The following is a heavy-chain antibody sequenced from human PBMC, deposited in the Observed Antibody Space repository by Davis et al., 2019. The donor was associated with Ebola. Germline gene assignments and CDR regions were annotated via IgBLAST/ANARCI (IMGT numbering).Heavy chain of an antibody. CDR3: ARSQDYYYGMDV. J-gene: IGHJ6*02. Sequence: GRFTISRDNTKNTVSLQMNSLRAEDTAVYYCARSQDYYYGMDVWGPGTTVTVSS. V-gene: IGHV3-30*18. D-gene: IGHD6-19*01.